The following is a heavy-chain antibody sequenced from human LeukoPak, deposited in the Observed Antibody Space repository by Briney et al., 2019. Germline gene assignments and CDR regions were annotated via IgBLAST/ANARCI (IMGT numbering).Heavy chain of an antibody. J-gene: IGHJ4*02. CDR2: IGAYNGNT. D-gene: IGHD4-17*01. V-gene: IGHV1-18*01. CDR3: ATSDYVTLPLDY. CDR1: GYTFTSYG. Sequence: ASVKVSCKASGYTFTSYGISWVRQAPGQGLEWMGWIGAYNGNTNYAQKLQGRVTMTTDTSTSTAYMELRSLRSDDTAVYYCATSDYVTLPLDYWGQGTLVTVSS.